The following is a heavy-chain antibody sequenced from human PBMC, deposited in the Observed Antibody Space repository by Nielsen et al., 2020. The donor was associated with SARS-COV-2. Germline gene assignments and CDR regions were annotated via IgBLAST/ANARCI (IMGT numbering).Heavy chain of an antibody. CDR2: MNPNSGNT. J-gene: IGHJ4*02. D-gene: IGHD1-26*01. Sequence: WVRQAPGQGLEWMGWMNPNSGNTGYAQKFQGRVTMTRNTSISTAYMELSSLRSEDTAVYYCARVRATQYYFDYWGQGTVVTVSS. V-gene: IGHV1-8*01. CDR3: ARVRATQYYFDY.